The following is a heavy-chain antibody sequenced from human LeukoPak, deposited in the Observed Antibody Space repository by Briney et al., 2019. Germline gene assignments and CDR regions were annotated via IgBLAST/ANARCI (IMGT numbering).Heavy chain of an antibody. Sequence: GGSLRPSCAASGFTVGSNYMNWVRQAPGKGFEWVSSIYSGGSTDYADSVKGRFTISRDSSKNTVYLQMNSLRSDDTAVYFCAGNNYASGTFLVYWGQGTLVTVSS. V-gene: IGHV3-66*02. CDR1: GFTVGSNY. D-gene: IGHD3-10*01. J-gene: IGHJ4*02. CDR3: AGNNYASGTFLVY. CDR2: IYSGGST.